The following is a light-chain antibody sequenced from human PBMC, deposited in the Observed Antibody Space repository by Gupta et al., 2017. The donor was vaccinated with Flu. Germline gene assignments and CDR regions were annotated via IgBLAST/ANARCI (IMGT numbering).Light chain of an antibody. CDR2: AAS. CDR3: QHSINTPSP. J-gene: IGKJ2*01. V-gene: IGKV1-39*01. CDR1: ETISSH. Sequence: DIQMTQSPSSLSASVGDRVIITCRASETISSHNLNWYQQKPGKAPKLLIYAASSWKSGVPSRFSGSGSGTDFTLTITRRQPEDFANYYCQHSINTPSPFGQGTKLDMK.